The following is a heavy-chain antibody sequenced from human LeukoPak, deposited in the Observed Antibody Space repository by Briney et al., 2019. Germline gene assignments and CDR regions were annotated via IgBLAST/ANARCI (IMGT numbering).Heavy chain of an antibody. CDR3: AKDKWEAEHSWGAFDI. D-gene: IGHD1-26*01. J-gene: IGHJ3*02. CDR2: ISWNSGSI. Sequence: GGSLRLSWAASGFTFDDYAMHWVRQAPGKGLEWVSGISWNSGSIGYADSVKGRFAISRDNAKNSLYLQMNSLRAEDTALYYCAKDKWEAEHSWGAFDIWGQGTMVTVSS. V-gene: IGHV3-9*01. CDR1: GFTFDDYA.